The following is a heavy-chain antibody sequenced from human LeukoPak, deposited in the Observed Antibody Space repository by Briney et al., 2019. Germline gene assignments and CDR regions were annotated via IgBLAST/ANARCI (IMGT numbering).Heavy chain of an antibody. V-gene: IGHV1-18*01. Sequence: ASVKVSCKASGYTFTSYGISWVRQAPGQGLEWMGWISAYNGNTHYAQKLQGRVTMTTATSTSTAYMELRSLRSDDTAVYYCARTIAAAGTDYYYYMDVWGKGTTVTVSS. D-gene: IGHD6-13*01. CDR1: GYTFTSYG. J-gene: IGHJ6*03. CDR2: ISAYNGNT. CDR3: ARTIAAAGTDYYYYMDV.